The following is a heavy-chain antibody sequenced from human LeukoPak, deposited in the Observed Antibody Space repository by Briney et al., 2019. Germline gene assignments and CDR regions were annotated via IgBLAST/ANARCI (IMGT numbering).Heavy chain of an antibody. CDR2: IRTTTDGGTR. V-gene: IGHV3-15*05. D-gene: IGHD1-1*01. Sequence: GGSLRLSCAASGFTFTNAWMTWVRQAPGKGLEWVGRIRTTTDGGTRDYAAPVKGRFTISRDDPTNTLYLQLNSLKTEDTAVYYCATSELERRSHFDFWGRGTLVTVSS. CDR1: GFTFTNAW. CDR3: ATSELERRSHFDF. J-gene: IGHJ4*02.